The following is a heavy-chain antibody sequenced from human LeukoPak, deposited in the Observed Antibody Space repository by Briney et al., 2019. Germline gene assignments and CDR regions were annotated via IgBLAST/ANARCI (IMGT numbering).Heavy chain of an antibody. CDR2: IIPIFGTA. V-gene: IGHV1-69*13. CDR3: ARVITMDRSTSFTTGWFDP. CDR1: GGTFSSYA. D-gene: IGHD2-2*01. Sequence: GASVKVSCKASGGTFSSYAISWVRQAPGQGLEWMGGIIPIFGTANYAQKFQGRVTITADESTSTAYMELSSLRSEDTAVYYCARVITMDRSTSFTTGWFDPWGQGTLVTVSS. J-gene: IGHJ5*02.